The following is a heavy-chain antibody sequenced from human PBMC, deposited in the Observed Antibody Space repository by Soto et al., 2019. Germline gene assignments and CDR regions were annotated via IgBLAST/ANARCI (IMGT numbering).Heavy chain of an antibody. CDR2: ISVSSSMI. CDR1: GFPFSSYT. CDR3: ARACNWNYAYFDY. J-gene: IGHJ4*02. V-gene: IGHV3-48*01. Sequence: PGGSLRLSCAASGFPFSSYTMNWVRQAPGKGLEWVSYISVSSSMIYYADSVKGRFTISRDNAKNSLYLQMNSLRAEDTAVYYWARACNWNYAYFDYWGQGTLVTVSS. D-gene: IGHD1-7*01.